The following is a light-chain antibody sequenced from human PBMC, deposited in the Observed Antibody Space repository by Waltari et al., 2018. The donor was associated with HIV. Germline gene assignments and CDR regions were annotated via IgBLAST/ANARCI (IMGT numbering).Light chain of an antibody. V-gene: IGLV1-40*01. CDR1: SSNLGADYH. J-gene: IGLJ3*02. Sequence: QSVLTQPPSLSGAPGQTVTISCTGTSSNLGADYHVHWYQQLPGTAPKLFIYGNTIRPSGVPDRFSGSKSGTSASLAITGLQADDEADYYCQSYDSSLSAWVFGGGTKLTVL. CDR2: GNT. CDR3: QSYDSSLSAWV.